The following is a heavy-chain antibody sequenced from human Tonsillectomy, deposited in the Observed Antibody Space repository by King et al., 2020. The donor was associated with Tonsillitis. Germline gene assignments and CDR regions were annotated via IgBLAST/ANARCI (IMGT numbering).Heavy chain of an antibody. CDR1: GGTFSSYA. D-gene: IGHD1-14*01. CDR2: VIPMFGTS. J-gene: IGHJ2*01. CDR3: ARDPEGGPYWYFDL. V-gene: IGHV1-69*01. Sequence: VQLVESGAEVKKPGSSVKVSCKASGGTFSSYAFSWVRQAPGQGLEWMGDVIPMFGTSNYAQKFQGRVTITADESTTTVYMELSSLTSEDTAVYFCARDPEGGPYWYFDLWGRGTLVTVSS.